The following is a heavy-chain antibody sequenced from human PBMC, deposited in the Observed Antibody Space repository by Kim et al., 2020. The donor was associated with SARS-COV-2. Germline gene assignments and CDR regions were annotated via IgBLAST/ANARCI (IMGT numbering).Heavy chain of an antibody. CDR1: GYTFTSYD. J-gene: IGHJ6*02. D-gene: IGHD6-13*01. Sequence: ASVKVSCKASGYTFTSYDINWVRQATGQGLEWMGWMNPNSGNTGYAQKFQGRVTMTRNTSISTAYMELSSLRSEDTAVYYCARILYSSSWYRGVRHYYGMDVWGQGTTVTVSS. CDR3: ARILYSSSWYRGVRHYYGMDV. CDR2: MNPNSGNT. V-gene: IGHV1-8*01.